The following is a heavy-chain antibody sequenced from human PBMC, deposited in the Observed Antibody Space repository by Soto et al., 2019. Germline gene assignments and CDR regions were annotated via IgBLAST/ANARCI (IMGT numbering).Heavy chain of an antibody. Sequence: GGSLRLSCAASGFTFDDYAMHWVRQAPGKGLEWVSGISWNSGSIGYADSVKGRFTTSRDNAKNSLYLKMNSLRAEDTALYYCAKDRVYLAVAGPFDYWGQGTLVTVSS. V-gene: IGHV3-9*01. CDR2: ISWNSGSI. D-gene: IGHD6-19*01. CDR3: AKDRVYLAVAGPFDY. CDR1: GFTFDDYA. J-gene: IGHJ4*02.